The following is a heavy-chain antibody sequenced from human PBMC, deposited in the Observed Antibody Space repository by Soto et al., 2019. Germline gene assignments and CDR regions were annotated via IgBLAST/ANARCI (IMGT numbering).Heavy chain of an antibody. J-gene: IGHJ4*02. CDR1: GGSISSGDYS. Sequence: TSETLSLTCAVSGGSISSGDYSWSWIRQPPGKGLEWIGYIYHSGSTYYSPSLKSRVTISVDRSKNQFSLKLSSVTAADTAVYYCARENNVLPGGYFDYWGQGTLVTVSS. CDR3: ARENNVLPGGYFDY. CDR2: IYHSGST. D-gene: IGHD3-10*01. V-gene: IGHV4-30-2*01.